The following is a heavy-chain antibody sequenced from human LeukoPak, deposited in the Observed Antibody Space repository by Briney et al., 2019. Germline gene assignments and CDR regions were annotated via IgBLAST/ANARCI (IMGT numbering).Heavy chain of an antibody. D-gene: IGHD4-23*01. Sequence: ASVKVSCKASGYTFTSYDINWVRQAPGQGLEWMGGIIPLFGTANYAQKFQGRVTITAVESMSTAYMELSSLRSEDTAVYYCARGWLAETTVVTPYNYWGQGTLVTVSS. CDR3: ARGWLAETTVVTPYNY. CDR1: GYTFTSYD. CDR2: IIPLFGTA. J-gene: IGHJ4*02. V-gene: IGHV1-69*13.